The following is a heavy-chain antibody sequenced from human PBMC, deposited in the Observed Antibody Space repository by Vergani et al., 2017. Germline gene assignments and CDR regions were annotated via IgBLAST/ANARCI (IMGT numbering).Heavy chain of an antibody. V-gene: IGHV4-4*07. CDR3: ARAPTTVTAPRDDAFDI. D-gene: IGHD4-11*01. CDR2: IYTSGST. J-gene: IGHJ3*02. Sequence: QVQLQESGPGLVKPSETLSLTCTVSGGSISSYYWSWIRQPAGKGLEWIGRIYTSGSTYYNPSLKSRVTISVDTSKNQFSLKLSSVTAADTAVYYCARAPTTVTAPRDDAFDIWGQGTMVTVSS. CDR1: GGSISSYY.